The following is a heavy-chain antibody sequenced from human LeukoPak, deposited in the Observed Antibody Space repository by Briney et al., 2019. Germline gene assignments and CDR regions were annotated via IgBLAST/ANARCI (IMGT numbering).Heavy chain of an antibody. V-gene: IGHV3-20*04. Sequence: GGSLRLSCAASGFTFDDYGMSWVRQAPGKGLEWVSGIKWNGGSTGYADSVKGRFTISRDNAKNSLYLQMNSLRAEDTALYYCARAYYDSSGYLTSDYWGQGTLVTVSS. CDR3: ARAYYDSSGYLTSDY. CDR1: GFTFDDYG. D-gene: IGHD3-22*01. J-gene: IGHJ4*02. CDR2: IKWNGGST.